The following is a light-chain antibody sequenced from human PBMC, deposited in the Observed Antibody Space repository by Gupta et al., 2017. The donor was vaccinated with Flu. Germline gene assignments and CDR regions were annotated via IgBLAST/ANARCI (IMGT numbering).Light chain of an antibody. CDR3: QQENSYPWT. J-gene: IGKJ1*01. Sequence: DIQMTQSPSTLSASVGDRVTITCRASQRVSGWLAWYQQKPGKAPKLLIYKASRVESGVPSRFSGSGSGTAFTLSIISRQPDDFATYYCQQENSYPWTFGEGTKVEVK. CDR2: KAS. CDR1: QRVSGW. V-gene: IGKV1-5*03.